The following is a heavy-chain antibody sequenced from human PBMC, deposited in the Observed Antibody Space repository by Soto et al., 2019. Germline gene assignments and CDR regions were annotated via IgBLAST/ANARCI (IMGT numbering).Heavy chain of an antibody. Sequence: QVQLQESGPGLVRPSQSLSLTCTVSGGSISSGGYYWGWIRQHPDKGLEWIGSIFYSGSTYYNPSPQSRVTRAVDTSKNQFSLKLSSVTAADSSLYYCARERRSAYYYNGFDVWGQGTTVTVSS. V-gene: IGHV4-31*03. CDR2: IFYSGST. CDR1: GGSISSGGYY. J-gene: IGHJ6*02. CDR3: ARERRSAYYYNGFDV. D-gene: IGHD1-26*01.